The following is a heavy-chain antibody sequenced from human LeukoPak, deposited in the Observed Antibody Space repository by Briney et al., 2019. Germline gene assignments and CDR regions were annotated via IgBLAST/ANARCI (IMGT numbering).Heavy chain of an antibody. D-gene: IGHD6-13*01. V-gene: IGHV1-8*01. CDR1: GYTFTSYD. CDR3: ARIAAAGNRRLNY. J-gene: IGHJ4*02. CDR2: MNPNSGNT. Sequence: ASVKVSCKASGYTFTSYDINWVRQATGQGLEWMGWMNPNSGNTGYAQKFQGRITMTRNTSISTAYMELSSLTSEDTAVYYCARIAAAGNRRLNYWGQGTLVTVFS.